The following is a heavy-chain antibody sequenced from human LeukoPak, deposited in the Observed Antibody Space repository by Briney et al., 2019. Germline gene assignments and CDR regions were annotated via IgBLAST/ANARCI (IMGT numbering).Heavy chain of an antibody. D-gene: IGHD3-22*01. CDR1: AFTGSCLG. J-gene: IGHJ4*02. Sequence: SLTLSCSAYAFTGSCLGMLRLPHAPGKGLMGWTVIRYDGSNNYYAESVKGRFNISRDNSKNKLYMQMNSLRAEDTAVYYCARDYYDSSGYYYTDYWGQGTLVTVSS. CDR2: IRYDGSNN. CDR3: ARDYYDSSGYYYTDY. V-gene: IGHV3-33*01.